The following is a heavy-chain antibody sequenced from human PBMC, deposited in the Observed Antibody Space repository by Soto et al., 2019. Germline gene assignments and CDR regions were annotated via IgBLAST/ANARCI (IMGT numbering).Heavy chain of an antibody. CDR2: IWYDGSNK. J-gene: IGHJ6*02. CDR3: ARDSLDVVVVAAIQIGYYGMDV. Sequence: GGSLRLSCEASGFTFSSYGMQWVRQAPGKGLEWVAVIWYDGSNKYYADSVKGRFTISRDNSKNTLYLQMNSLRAEDTAVYYCARDSLDVVVVAAIQIGYYGMDVWGQGTTVTVSS. D-gene: IGHD2-15*01. CDR1: GFTFSSYG. V-gene: IGHV3-33*01.